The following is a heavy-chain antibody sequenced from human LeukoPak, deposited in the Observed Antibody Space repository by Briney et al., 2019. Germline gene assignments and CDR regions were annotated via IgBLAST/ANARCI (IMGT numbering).Heavy chain of an antibody. Sequence: GGSLRLSCAASGFNFDDYGMSWVRQAPGKGLEWVSGINWNGDTTGYADSVKGRFTISRDNAKNYLYLQMNSLRAEDTAVYYCARSSRELGGYAPWELMPPFDYWGQGTLVTVSS. CDR1: GFNFDDYG. J-gene: IGHJ4*02. CDR3: ARSSRELGGYAPWELMPPFDY. CDR2: INWNGDTT. V-gene: IGHV3-20*04. D-gene: IGHD1-7*01.